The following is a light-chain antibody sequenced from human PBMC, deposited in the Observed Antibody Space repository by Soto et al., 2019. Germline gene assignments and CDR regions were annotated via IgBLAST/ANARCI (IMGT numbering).Light chain of an antibody. V-gene: IGKV3-20*01. CDR1: QSVSSSY. CDR2: GAS. CDR3: QQYGSSPPT. J-gene: IGKJ1*01. Sequence: EIVLTQSPGTLSLSPGERATLSCRASQSVSSSYLAWYQQKPGQAPRLLINGASSRATGIPDRFSGSGSGTDFTLTISRLEPEDFAVYYCQQYGSSPPTFGQGTKVDIK.